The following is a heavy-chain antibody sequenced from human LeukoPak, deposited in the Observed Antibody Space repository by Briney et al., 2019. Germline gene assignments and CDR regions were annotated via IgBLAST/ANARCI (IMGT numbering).Heavy chain of an antibody. J-gene: IGHJ4*02. D-gene: IGHD6-6*01. CDR2: ISDSTTT. CDR1: EFTFSSFA. CDR3: AIGRISARPGLDY. V-gene: IGHV3-23*02. Sequence: GGSLRLSCAASEFTFSSFAMTWVRQAPGKGLEWVSSISDSTTTYYEPSVKGRFTISRAKSKATMFLQMNSLRTEDQALYYCAIGRISARPGLDYWGQGTLVTVSS.